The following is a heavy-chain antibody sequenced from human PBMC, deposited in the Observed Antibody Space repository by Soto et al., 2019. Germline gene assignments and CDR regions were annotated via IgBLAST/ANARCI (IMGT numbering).Heavy chain of an antibody. CDR1: GFTFSDYY. D-gene: IGHD3-9*01. J-gene: IGHJ6*02. CDR3: AKDLPEGFLPTGYPPNYYGMDV. CDR2: ISSSGSTI. V-gene: IGHV3-11*01. Sequence: QVQLVESGGGLVKPGGSLRLSCAASGFTFSDYYMSWIRQAPGKGLEWVSYISSSGSTIYYADSVKGRFTISRDNAKNSLYLQMNSLRAEDTAVYYCAKDLPEGFLPTGYPPNYYGMDVWGQGTTVTVSS.